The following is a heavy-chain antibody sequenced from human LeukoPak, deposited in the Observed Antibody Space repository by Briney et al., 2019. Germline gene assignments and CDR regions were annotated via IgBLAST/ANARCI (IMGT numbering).Heavy chain of an antibody. V-gene: IGHV1-69*13. CDR3: AREIGRYGDLPGWFDP. CDR1: GGTFSDYA. J-gene: IGHJ5*02. CDR2: IFPISGPT. Sequence: GASVKVSCKASGGTFSDYAIHWVRQAPGQGLEWMGGIFPISGPTNYAQKFQGRVTITADESTSTAYMELSSLRSEDTAVYYCAREIGRYGDLPGWFDPWGQGTLVTVS. D-gene: IGHD4-17*01.